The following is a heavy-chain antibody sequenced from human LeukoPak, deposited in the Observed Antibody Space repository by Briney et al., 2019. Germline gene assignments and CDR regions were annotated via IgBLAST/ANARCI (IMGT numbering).Heavy chain of an antibody. CDR3: ARVRSYCSSTSCYSFDY. CDR2: ISAYNGNT. D-gene: IGHD2-2*01. CDR1: GGTFSSYA. V-gene: IGHV1-18*01. J-gene: IGHJ4*02. Sequence: ASVKVSCKASGGTFSSYAISWVRQAPGQGLEWMGWISAYNGNTNYAQKLQGRVTMTTDTSTSTAYMELRSLRSEDTAVYYCARVRSYCSSTSCYSFDYWGQGTLVTVSS.